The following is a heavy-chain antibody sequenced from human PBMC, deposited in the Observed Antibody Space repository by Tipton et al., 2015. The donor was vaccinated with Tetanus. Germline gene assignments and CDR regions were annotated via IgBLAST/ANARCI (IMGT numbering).Heavy chain of an antibody. J-gene: IGHJ5*02. CDR3: AREGSRIAAACDP. Sequence: SLRLSCAASGFTFSSYSMNWVRQAPGKGLEWVSSISSSSSYIYYADSVKGRFAISRDNAKNSLYLQMNSLRAEDTAVYYCAREGSRIAAACDPWGQGPLVTVSS. D-gene: IGHD6-13*01. V-gene: IGHV3-21*01. CDR2: ISSSSSYI. CDR1: GFTFSSYS.